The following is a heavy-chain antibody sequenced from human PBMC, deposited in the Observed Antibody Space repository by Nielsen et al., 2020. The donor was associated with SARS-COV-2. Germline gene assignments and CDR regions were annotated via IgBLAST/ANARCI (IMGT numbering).Heavy chain of an antibody. CDR3: AKDGVVRGDALDL. V-gene: IGHV3-30-3*02. D-gene: IGHD3-10*01. CDR1: GFTFSSYA. CDR2: ISYDGSNK. J-gene: IGHJ3*01. Sequence: GESLKISCAASGFTFSSYAMHWVRQAPGKGLEWVAVISYDGSNKYYADSVKGRFTISRDNSKNTLFLQIHSLRVEDTAVYYCAKDGVVRGDALDLWGQGTMVTVSS.